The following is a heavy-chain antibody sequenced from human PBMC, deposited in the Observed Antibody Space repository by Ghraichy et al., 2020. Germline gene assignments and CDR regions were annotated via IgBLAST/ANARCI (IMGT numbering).Heavy chain of an antibody. CDR3: VGRDSVGS. CDR2: IDATGGGT. CDR1: GFTLNPYA. Sequence: GGSLRLSCSASGFTLNPYAMHWVRQAPGKGLEYVSAIDATGGGTYYADSVKGRFTISRDTSRRTLYLQMRSLRPEDTAVYYCVGRDSVGSWGQGTLVTVSS. J-gene: IGHJ4*02. V-gene: IGHV3-64D*09. D-gene: IGHD1-26*01.